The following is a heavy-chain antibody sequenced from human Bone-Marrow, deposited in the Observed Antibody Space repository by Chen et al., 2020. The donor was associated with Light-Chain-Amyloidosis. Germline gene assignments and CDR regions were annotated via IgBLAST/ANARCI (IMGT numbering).Heavy chain of an antibody. CDR2: IYNEADGST. D-gene: IGHD6-13*01. CDR3: ARGSRAAGGLGSGYFDS. CDR1: RFSVSSLY. J-gene: IGHJ4*02. Sequence: DVQLVETGGGLIRPGGSLSLSCPASRFSVSSLYTNWVRQAPGKAPEWVAVIYNEADGSTHDPDSVRGRFAISSDTSKNTIYLQMNSLRPEDTAMYYCARGSRAAGGLGSGYFDSWGQGIRVTVSS. V-gene: IGHV3-53*02.